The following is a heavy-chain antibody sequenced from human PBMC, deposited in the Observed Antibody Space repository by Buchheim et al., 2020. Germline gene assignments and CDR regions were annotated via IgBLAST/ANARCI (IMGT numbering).Heavy chain of an antibody. CDR1: GFTFSKSA. CDR3: AKVFGRMITFGEYYFDY. J-gene: IGHJ4*02. D-gene: IGHD3-16*01. V-gene: IGHV3-23*01. CDR2: ISEDGGRT. Sequence: EVQLLASGGGFVQAGGSLRLSCAASGFTFSKSAMSWVRQAPGKGLEWVSAISEDGGRTYYADSVEGRFTISRDNSKNTLYLQMNSLRAEDTAVYYCAKVFGRMITFGEYYFDYWGQGTL.